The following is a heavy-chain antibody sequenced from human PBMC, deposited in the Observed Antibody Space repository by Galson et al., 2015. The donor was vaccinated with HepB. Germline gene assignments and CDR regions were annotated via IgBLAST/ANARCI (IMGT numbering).Heavy chain of an antibody. CDR3: ARPRWEQSIGAFDI. D-gene: IGHD1-26*01. CDR1: GSTFSSYG. Sequence: SLRLSCAASGSTFSSYGMHWVRQAPGKGLEWVAVIWYDGSNKYYADSVKGRFTISRDNSKNTLYLQMNSLRAEDTAVYYCARPRWEQSIGAFDIWGQGTMVTVSS. V-gene: IGHV3-33*01. J-gene: IGHJ3*02. CDR2: IWYDGSNK.